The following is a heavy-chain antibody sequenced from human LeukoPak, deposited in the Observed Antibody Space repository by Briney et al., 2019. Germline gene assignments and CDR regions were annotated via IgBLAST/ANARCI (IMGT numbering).Heavy chain of an antibody. CDR3: ARDSEYCSGGSCYAD. J-gene: IGHJ4*02. CDR2: IKQDGSEK. D-gene: IGHD2-15*01. CDR1: GFTFSSYE. Sequence: GGSLRLSCAASGFTFSSYEMNWVRQAPGKGLEWVANIKQDGSEKYYVDSVEGRFTISRDNAKNSLYLQMNSLRAEDTAVYYCARDSEYCSGGSCYADWGQGTLVTVSS. V-gene: IGHV3-7*01.